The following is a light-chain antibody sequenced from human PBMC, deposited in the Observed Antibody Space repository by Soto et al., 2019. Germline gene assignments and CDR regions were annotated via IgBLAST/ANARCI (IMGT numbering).Light chain of an antibody. Sequence: SYELTQPPSVSVAPGETARISCGGNNFGSRSVHWYQQKPGQAPFLVIYYDSDRPSGIPERFSGSNSGNTATLIISRVEAGDEADYYCQVWEATGDQVVFGGGTKVTVL. J-gene: IGLJ2*01. CDR3: QVWEATGDQVV. V-gene: IGLV3-21*01. CDR2: YDS. CDR1: NFGSRS.